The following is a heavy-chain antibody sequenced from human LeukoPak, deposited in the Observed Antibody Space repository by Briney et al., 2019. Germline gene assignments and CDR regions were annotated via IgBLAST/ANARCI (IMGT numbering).Heavy chain of an antibody. J-gene: IGHJ4*02. Sequence: GSLRLSCAASGFTFSSYAMSWVRQAPGKGLEWIGSIYYSGSTYYNPSLKSRVTISVDTSKNQFSLKLSSVTAADTAVYYCARPCFRGVIHGLGYWGQGTLVTVSS. CDR3: ARPCFRGVIHGLGY. D-gene: IGHD3-10*01. CDR2: IYYSGST. CDR1: GFTFSSYA. V-gene: IGHV4-38-2*01.